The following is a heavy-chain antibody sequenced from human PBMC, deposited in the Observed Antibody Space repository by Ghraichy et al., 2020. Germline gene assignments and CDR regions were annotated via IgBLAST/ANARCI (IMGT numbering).Heavy chain of an antibody. V-gene: IGHV4-4*09. Sequence: SQTLSLTCTVSGGSISSYYWSWIRQPPGKGLEWIGYIYTSGSTNYNPSLKSRVTISVDTSKNQFSLKLSSVTAADTAVYYCARRDLWGATFDYWGQGTLVTVSS. CDR2: IYTSGST. CDR1: GGSISSYY. D-gene: IGHD1-26*01. CDR3: ARRDLWGATFDY. J-gene: IGHJ4*02.